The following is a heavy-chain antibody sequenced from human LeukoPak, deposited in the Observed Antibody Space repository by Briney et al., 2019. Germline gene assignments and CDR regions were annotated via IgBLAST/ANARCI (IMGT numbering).Heavy chain of an antibody. V-gene: IGHV1-2*02. D-gene: IGHD4-17*01. J-gene: IGHJ4*02. CDR1: GYTFTSYY. CDR2: INPNSGGT. Sequence: ASVKVSCKASGYTFTSYYMHWVRQAPGQGLEWMGWINPNSGGTSYAQQFQGRVTMTRDTSISTAYMELSRLRSDDTAMYYCASGDYGDPPLNYWGQGTLVTVSS. CDR3: ASGDYGDPPLNY.